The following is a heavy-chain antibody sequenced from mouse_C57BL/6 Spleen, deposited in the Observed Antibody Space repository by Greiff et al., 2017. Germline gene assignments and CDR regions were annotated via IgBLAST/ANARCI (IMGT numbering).Heavy chain of an antibody. CDR3: ARRVLLRYFDV. Sequence: QVQLKESGTELVKPGASVKLSCKASGYTFTSYWMHWVKQRPGQGLEWIGNINPSNGGTNYNEKFKSKATLTVDKSSSTAYMQLSSLTSEDSAVYYCARRVLLRYFDVWGTGTTVTVSS. D-gene: IGHD1-1*01. CDR1: GYTFTSYW. J-gene: IGHJ1*03. V-gene: IGHV1-53*01. CDR2: INPSNGGT.